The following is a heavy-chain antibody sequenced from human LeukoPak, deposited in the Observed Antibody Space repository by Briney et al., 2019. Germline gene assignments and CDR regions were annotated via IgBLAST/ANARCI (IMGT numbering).Heavy chain of an antibody. J-gene: IGHJ4*02. V-gene: IGHV3-7*01. CDR3: ARRRYGSGSYYIDY. CDR2: IKQDGSEK. CDR1: GFTFSSYW. D-gene: IGHD3-10*01. Sequence: PGGSLRLSCAASGFTFSSYWMSWVRQAPGKGLEWVANIKQDGSEKYYVDSVKGRFTISRDNAKNSLYLQMNSLRAEDTAVYYCARRRYGSGSYYIDYWGRGTLVTVSS.